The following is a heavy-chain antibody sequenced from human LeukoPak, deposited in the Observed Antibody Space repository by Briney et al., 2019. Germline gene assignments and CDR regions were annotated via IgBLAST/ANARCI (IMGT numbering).Heavy chain of an antibody. J-gene: IGHJ4*02. CDR2: INHAGGT. Sequence: SETLSLTCTVYGSSFSGCNWSWIRQPLGKGLEWIGEINHAGGTNYNPSLRSRITISLDTSKNQFSLKVTSMTAADTALYYCARSSPVGYDFWGQGTPVTVSS. D-gene: IGHD1-26*01. CDR1: GSSFSGCN. CDR3: ARSSPVGYDF. V-gene: IGHV4-34*01.